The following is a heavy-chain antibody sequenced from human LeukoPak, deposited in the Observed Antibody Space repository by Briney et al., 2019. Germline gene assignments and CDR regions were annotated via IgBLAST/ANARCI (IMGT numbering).Heavy chain of an antibody. CDR2: IYYSGST. V-gene: IGHV4-59*08. CDR3: ARHGSSGRGVIPVGPYDY. D-gene: IGHD3-10*01. Sequence: SETLSLTCTVSGGSISSYYWSWIRQPPGKGLEWIGYIYYSGSTNYNPSLKSRVTISVDTSKNQFSLKLSSVTAADTAVYYCARHGSSGRGVIPVGPYDYWGQGTLITVSS. CDR1: GGSISSYY. J-gene: IGHJ4*02.